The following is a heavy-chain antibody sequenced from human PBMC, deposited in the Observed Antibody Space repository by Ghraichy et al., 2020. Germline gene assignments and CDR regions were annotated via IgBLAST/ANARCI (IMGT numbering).Heavy chain of an antibody. CDR3: TRAGIVGATPAFDY. J-gene: IGHJ4*02. V-gene: IGHV3-21*06. Sequence: ETLSLTCGASGFNFNIYSMNWVRQAPGNGLEWVSSISSDGRHIYYADSVRGRFTISRDNAQNTVFLQTNSLRGEDTAVYYCTRAGIVGATPAFDYWGQGTLVTVSP. CDR2: ISSDGRHI. CDR1: GFNFNIYS. D-gene: IGHD1-26*01.